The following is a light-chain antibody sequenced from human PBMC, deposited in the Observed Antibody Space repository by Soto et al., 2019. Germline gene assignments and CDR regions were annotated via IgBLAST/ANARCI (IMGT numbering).Light chain of an antibody. J-gene: IGKJ1*01. CDR1: QTISSW. CDR3: QEYMSSSWT. V-gene: IGKV1-5*03. Sequence: DIQMTQSPSTLSASVRDRVTITCRASQTISSWLAWFQQKPGKAPKLLIYKASSLESGVPSRFSGSGSGTEFTLTISSLQPDDFAIYYCQEYMSSSWTFGQGTKVDIK. CDR2: KAS.